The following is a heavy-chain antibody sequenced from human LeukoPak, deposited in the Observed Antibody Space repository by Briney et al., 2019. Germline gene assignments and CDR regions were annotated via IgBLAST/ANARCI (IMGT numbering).Heavy chain of an antibody. Sequence: GGSLRLSCAASGFIFSSYTMYWVRQAPGKGLEFVSSIYNSAGSIFYASSVNGRFTVSRDNSKNTLYLQMGSLRVEDTAIYYCAKAGQREWVRVPFDSWGQGTLVTVSS. J-gene: IGHJ5*01. CDR1: GFIFSSYT. CDR2: IYNSAGSI. CDR3: AKAGQREWVRVPFDS. D-gene: IGHD1-26*01. V-gene: IGHV3-64*01.